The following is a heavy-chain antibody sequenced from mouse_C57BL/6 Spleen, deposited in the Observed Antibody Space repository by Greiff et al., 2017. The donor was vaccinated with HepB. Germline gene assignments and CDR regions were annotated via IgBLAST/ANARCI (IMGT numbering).Heavy chain of an antibody. V-gene: IGHV1-64*01. CDR3: ARDSSGYPFRY. CDR2: IHPNSGST. CDR1: GYTFTSYW. D-gene: IGHD3-2*02. Sequence: QVQLKQPGAELVKPGASVKLSCKASGYTFTSYWMHWVKQRPGQGLEWIGMIHPNSGSTNYNEKFKSKATLTVDKSSSTAYMQLSSLTSEDSAVYYCARDSSGYPFRYWGQGTTLTVSS. J-gene: IGHJ2*01.